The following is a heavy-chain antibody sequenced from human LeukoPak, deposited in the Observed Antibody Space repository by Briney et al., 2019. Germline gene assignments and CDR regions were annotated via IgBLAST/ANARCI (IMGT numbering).Heavy chain of an antibody. Sequence: GASVKVSCKASGYTFTSYGISWVRQAPGQGLEWMGWISAYNGSTNYAQKLQGRVTMTTDTSTSTAYMELRSLRSDDTAVYYCARLDYGSGSYHFDYWGQGTLVTVSS. CDR1: GYTFTSYG. CDR3: ARLDYGSGSYHFDY. D-gene: IGHD3-10*01. CDR2: ISAYNGST. V-gene: IGHV1-18*01. J-gene: IGHJ4*02.